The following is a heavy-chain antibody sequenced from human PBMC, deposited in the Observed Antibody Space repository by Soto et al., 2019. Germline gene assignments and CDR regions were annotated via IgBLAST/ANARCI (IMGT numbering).Heavy chain of an antibody. J-gene: IGHJ5*02. Sequence: GGSLRLSCAASGFTFSDSYMSWIRQAPVKGLEWGSYISGNSGSIYYAASVKCGFTISRDDAKNALFLQMNSRRAAPTAVYYCARDAPGTPQLDPWGKGTMVTVSS. D-gene: IGHD3-10*01. V-gene: IGHV3-11*01. CDR1: GFTFSDSY. CDR2: ISGNSGSI. CDR3: ARDAPGTPQLDP.